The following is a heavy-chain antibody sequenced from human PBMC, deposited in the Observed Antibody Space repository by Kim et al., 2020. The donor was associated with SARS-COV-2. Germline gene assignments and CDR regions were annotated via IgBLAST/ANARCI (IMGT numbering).Heavy chain of an antibody. D-gene: IGHD6-19*01. CDR3: TRREGAGTGDY. CDR2: IRSKANSYAT. CDR1: GFTFSGSA. J-gene: IGHJ4*02. Sequence: GGSLRLSCAASGFTFSGSAIHWVRQASGKGLEWVGRIRSKANSYATAYAASMKGRFTISRDDSKNTAYLQMNSLKNEDTALYYCTRREGAGTGDYWGQGTLVTVSS. V-gene: IGHV3-73*01.